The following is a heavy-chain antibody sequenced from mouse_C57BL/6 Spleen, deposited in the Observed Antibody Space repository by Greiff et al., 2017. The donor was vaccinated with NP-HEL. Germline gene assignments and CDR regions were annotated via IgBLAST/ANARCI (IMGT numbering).Heavy chain of an antibody. J-gene: IGHJ3*01. V-gene: IGHV1-50*01. CDR1: GYTFTSYW. Sequence: VQLQQPGAELVKPGASVKLSCKASGYTFTSYWMQWVKQRPGQGLEWIGEIDPSDSYTNYNQKFKGKATLTVDTSSSPAYMQLSSLTSEDSAVYYGARWGGLPAWFAYWGQGTLVTVSA. CDR3: ARWGGLPAWFAY. CDR2: IDPSDSYT.